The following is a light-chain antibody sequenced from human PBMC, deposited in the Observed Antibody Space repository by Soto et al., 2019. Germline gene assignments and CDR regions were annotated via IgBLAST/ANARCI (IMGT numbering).Light chain of an antibody. J-gene: IGLJ1*01. CDR1: SSNIGRNY. V-gene: IGLV1-47*01. CDR2: RNN. CDR3: AAWDDSLSYV. Sequence: QSVLTQPPSASGTPGQRVTISSSGSSSNIGRNYVYWYQQLPGTAPKLLIYRNNQRPSGVSDRFSGSKSGTSASLAISGLRSEDEADYYCAAWDDSLSYVFGTGTKLTVL.